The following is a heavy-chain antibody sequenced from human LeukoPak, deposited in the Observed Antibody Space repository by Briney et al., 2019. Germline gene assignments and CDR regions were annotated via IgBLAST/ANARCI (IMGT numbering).Heavy chain of an antibody. CDR3: ARGTWYGKSSYDY. D-gene: IGHD6-6*01. CDR1: VFNFSMFW. J-gene: IGHJ4*02. Sequence: GGSLRLSCAASVFNFSMFWMTWVRQAPGKGLEWVAIINPDGSEKYYVDSVKGRLTVSRDNSKSSLSLQMNSLRAEDTALYYCARGTWYGKSSYDYWGPGTLVTVSS. CDR2: INPDGSEK. V-gene: IGHV3-7*04.